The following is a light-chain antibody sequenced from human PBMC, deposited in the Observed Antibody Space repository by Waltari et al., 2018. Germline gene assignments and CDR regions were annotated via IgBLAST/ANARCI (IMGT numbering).Light chain of an antibody. J-gene: IGKJ3*01. CDR1: QSISSY. Sequence: DIQMTQSPSSLSASVGDRVTITCRASQSISSYLNWYQQKPGKAPTLLIYAASSLQSGVPARFSGSGSGTDFTLTISSLQPEDFATYYCQQSYSTRFTFGPGTKVDIK. CDR3: QQSYSTRFT. V-gene: IGKV1-39*01. CDR2: AAS.